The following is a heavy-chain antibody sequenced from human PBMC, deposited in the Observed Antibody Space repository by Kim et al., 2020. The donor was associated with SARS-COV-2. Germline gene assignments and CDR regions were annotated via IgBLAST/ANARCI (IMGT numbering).Heavy chain of an antibody. D-gene: IGHD1-1*01. CDR3: ARVTERRRGPPDY. CDR1: GFTFSSYG. J-gene: IGHJ4*02. Sequence: GGSLRLSCAASGFTFSSYGMHWVRQAPGKGLEWVAVIWYDGSNKYYADSVKGRFTISRDNSKNTLYLQMNSLRAEDTAVYYCARVTERRRGPPDYWGQGTLVTVSS. V-gene: IGHV3-33*01. CDR2: IWYDGSNK.